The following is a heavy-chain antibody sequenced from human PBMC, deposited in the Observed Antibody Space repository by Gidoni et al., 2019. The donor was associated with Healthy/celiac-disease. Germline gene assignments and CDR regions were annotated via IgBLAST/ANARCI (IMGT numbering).Heavy chain of an antibody. CDR2: IYPDDSDT. CDR1: GYSFTYYW. Sequence: EVQLVQSGAEVNKPGESLKISCQGSGYSFTYYWIGWVRQMPGKGLEWMGIIYPDDSDTRYSPSFQGQVTISADKSVSTAYLQWSSLKASDTATYYCARRAVVTAGWYFDFWGRGTLVTVSS. CDR3: ARRAVVTAGWYFDF. J-gene: IGHJ2*01. D-gene: IGHD2-21*02. V-gene: IGHV5-51*01.